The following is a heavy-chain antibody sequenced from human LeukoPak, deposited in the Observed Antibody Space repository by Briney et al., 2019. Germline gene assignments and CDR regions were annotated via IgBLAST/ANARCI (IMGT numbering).Heavy chain of an antibody. CDR2: ILGSSDET. CDR1: GFTFSSYV. J-gene: IGHJ4*02. CDR3: VKGLSGAWSFDF. Sequence: GGSLRLSCAASGFTFSSYVMTWVRQAPGKGLEWVSAILGSSDETFYAASVKGRFTISRDNSKNTLYLQTDSLRTEDTAVYYCVKGLSGAWSFDFWGQGTLVTVSS. D-gene: IGHD6-19*01. V-gene: IGHV3-23*01.